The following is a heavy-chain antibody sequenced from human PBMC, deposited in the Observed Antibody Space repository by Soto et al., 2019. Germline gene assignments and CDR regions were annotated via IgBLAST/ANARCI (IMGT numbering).Heavy chain of an antibody. D-gene: IGHD3-22*01. CDR1: GGSISSGDYY. Sequence: SETLSLTCTVSGGSISSGDYYWSWIRQPPGKGLEWIGYIYYSGSTYYNPSLKSRVTISVDTSKNQFSLKLSSVTAADTAVYYCARGYNSSGYYYPYGRDVWGQGTTVTVS. J-gene: IGHJ6*02. V-gene: IGHV4-30-4*01. CDR2: IYYSGST. CDR3: ARGYNSSGYYYPYGRDV.